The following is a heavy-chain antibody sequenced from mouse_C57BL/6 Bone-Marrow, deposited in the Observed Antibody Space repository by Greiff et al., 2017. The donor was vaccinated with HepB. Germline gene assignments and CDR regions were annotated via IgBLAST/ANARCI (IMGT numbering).Heavy chain of an antibody. CDR2: ISSGGSYT. V-gene: IGHV5-6*01. J-gene: IGHJ4*01. D-gene: IGHD2-5*01. Sequence: EVQGVESGGDLVKPGGSLKLSCAASGFTFSSYGMSWVRQTPDKRLEWVATISSGGSYTYYPDSVKGRFTISRDNAKNTLYLQMSSLKSEDTAMYYCARGDYSNIYAMNYGGQGTSVTVSS. CDR1: GFTFSSYG. CDR3: ARGDYSNIYAMNY.